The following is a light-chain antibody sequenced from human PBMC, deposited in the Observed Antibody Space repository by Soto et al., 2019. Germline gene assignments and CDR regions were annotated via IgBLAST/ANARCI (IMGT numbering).Light chain of an antibody. V-gene: IGKV1-33*01. CDR1: EDINNN. J-gene: IGKJ4*01. CDR2: DAS. CDR3: QHFHNLPVT. Sequence: DIPMTQSPSSLSASVGDRVTITCQASEDINNNLNWYQQKPGEAPKLLISDASNLETGVPSRFSGGGSVTHFTFTLSSLQPEDIATYYCQHFHNLPVTFGGGTKVEMK.